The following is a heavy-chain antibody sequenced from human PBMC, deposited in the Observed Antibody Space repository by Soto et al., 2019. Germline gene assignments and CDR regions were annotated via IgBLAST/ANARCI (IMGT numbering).Heavy chain of an antibody. V-gene: IGHV1-69*01. CDR2: IIPMFDTP. Sequence: QVQLVQSGAEVKKPGSSMKVSCKTSGGTFSNYYISWVRQAPGQGLEWMGDIIPMFDTPTYAQNFQGRVTLTADESTSAAYRELSSRRAEDTGVYYCARGYSTGYFDYWGQGTLITVSS. CDR3: ARGYSTGYFDY. CDR1: GGTFSNYY. D-gene: IGHD1-20*01. J-gene: IGHJ4*02.